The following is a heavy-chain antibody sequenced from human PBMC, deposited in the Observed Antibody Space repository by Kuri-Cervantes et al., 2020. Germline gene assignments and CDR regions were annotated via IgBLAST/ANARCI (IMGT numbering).Heavy chain of an antibody. J-gene: IGHJ6*02. CDR2: ICYSGST. CDR3: ARHHLVVVPAAIPRYYGMDV. CDR1: GGSINNYY. D-gene: IGHD2-2*02. Sequence: GSLRLSCTVSGGSINNYYWGWIRQPPGKGLEWIGSICYSGSTYYNPSLKSRVTISVDTSKNQFSLKLSSVTAADTAVYYCARHHLVVVPAAIPRYYGMDVWGQGTTVTVSS. V-gene: IGHV4-39*01.